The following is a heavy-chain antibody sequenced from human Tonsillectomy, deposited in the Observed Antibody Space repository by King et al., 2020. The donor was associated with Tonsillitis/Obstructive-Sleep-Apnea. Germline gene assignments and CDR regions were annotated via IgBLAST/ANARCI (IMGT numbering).Heavy chain of an antibody. J-gene: IGHJ1*01. Sequence: VQLVESGGGLVKPGGSLRLSCAASGFTFSDYYMSWIRQAPGKGLEWVSYISSSSSYTNYADSVKGRFTISRDNAKNSLYLQMNSLRAEDTAVYYCARPSTPAYDSSGYSLDFQHWGQGTLVTVSS. V-gene: IGHV3-11*06. D-gene: IGHD3-22*01. CDR2: ISSSSSYT. CDR1: GFTFSDYY. CDR3: ARPSTPAYDSSGYSLDFQH.